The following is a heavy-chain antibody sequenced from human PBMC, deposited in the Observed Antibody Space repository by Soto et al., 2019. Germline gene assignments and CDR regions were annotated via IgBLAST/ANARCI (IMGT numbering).Heavy chain of an antibody. CDR3: AHRRPYSSSWYWKNWFDP. CDR2: IYWDDDK. V-gene: IGHV2-5*02. D-gene: IGHD6-13*01. J-gene: IGHJ5*02. Sequence: SGPTLVNPTQTLTLTCTFSGLSLSTSGVGVGWIRQPPGKALEWLALIYWDDDKRYSPSLKSRLTITKDTSKNQVVLTMTNMDPVDTATYYCAHRRPYSSSWYWKNWFDPWGQGTLVTVSS. CDR1: GLSLSTSGVG.